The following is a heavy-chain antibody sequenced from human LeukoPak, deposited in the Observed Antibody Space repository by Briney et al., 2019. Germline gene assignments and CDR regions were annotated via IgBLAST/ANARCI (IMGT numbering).Heavy chain of an antibody. CDR3: ARDDSGTYTA. CDR2: ISVDGTI. D-gene: IGHD1-26*01. Sequence: GGSLRLSCAASGSTFDDYAIHWVRQPPGKGLEWVSSISVDGTIYYAGSVKGRFTISRDNSKNSLYMHMNSLTTEDTALYYCARDDSGTYTAWGQGTMVTVSS. V-gene: IGHV3-43*02. CDR1: GSTFDDYA. J-gene: IGHJ3*01.